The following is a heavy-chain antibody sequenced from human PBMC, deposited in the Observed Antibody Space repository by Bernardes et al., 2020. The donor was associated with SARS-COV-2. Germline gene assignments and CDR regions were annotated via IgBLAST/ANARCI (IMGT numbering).Heavy chain of an antibody. CDR1: GFTFSSYG. D-gene: IGHD2-21*01. CDR2: IWYDGSNK. CDR3: AREHIVVVIATKNPPNYYYGMDV. V-gene: IGHV3-33*01. J-gene: IGHJ6*02. Sequence: GGSLRLSCAASGFTFSSYGMHWVRQAPGKGLEWVAVIWYDGSNKYYADSVKGRFTISRDNSKNTLYLQMNSLRAEDTAVYYCAREHIVVVIATKNPPNYYYGMDVWGQGTTVTVSS.